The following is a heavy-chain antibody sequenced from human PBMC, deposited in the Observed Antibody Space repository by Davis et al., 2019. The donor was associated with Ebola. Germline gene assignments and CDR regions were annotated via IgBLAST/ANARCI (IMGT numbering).Heavy chain of an antibody. CDR3: ARGPMISMGDAFDM. V-gene: IGHV3-21*01. Sequence: GGSLRLSCAASGFTFSRYNMNWVRQAPGKGLEWVSSISSSSAYIYYADSLRGRFTISRDNAKNALYLQMDSLRVEDTAVYYCARGPMISMGDAFDMWGQGTMVTVSS. D-gene: IGHD3-22*01. CDR1: GFTFSRYN. CDR2: ISSSSAYI. J-gene: IGHJ3*02.